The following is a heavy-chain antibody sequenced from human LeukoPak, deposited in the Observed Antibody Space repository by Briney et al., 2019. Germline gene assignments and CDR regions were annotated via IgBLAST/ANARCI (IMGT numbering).Heavy chain of an antibody. CDR1: GGSISSSSYY. D-gene: IGHD4-11*01. J-gene: IGHJ4*02. CDR2: IYYSGST. Sequence: PSETLSLTCTVSGGSISSSSYYWGWIRQPPGKGLEWIGSIYYSGSTYYNPSLKTRVTISVDTSKNQFSLKLSSVTAADTAVYYCAREGRGTVTSWGPGYMAGTQPLDYWGQGTLVTVPS. V-gene: IGHV4-39*02. CDR3: AREGRGTVTSWGPGYMAGTQPLDY.